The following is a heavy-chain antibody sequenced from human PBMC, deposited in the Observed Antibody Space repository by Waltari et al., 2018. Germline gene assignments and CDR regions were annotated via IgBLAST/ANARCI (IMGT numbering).Heavy chain of an antibody. CDR1: GFNFSTYA. V-gene: IGHV3-23*01. D-gene: IGHD6-19*01. Sequence: EVQLLESGGDLEQPGGSLRLSCVGSGFNFSTYAFNWVRQAPGKGLEWVSTMSGTGDYTYYADSVKGRFTISRDNSKNTVFLHMNNLRVEDTAIYFCAKDQAEWLVLDGYFDSWGQGTPVTVSS. J-gene: IGHJ4*02. CDR3: AKDQAEWLVLDGYFDS. CDR2: MSGTGDYT.